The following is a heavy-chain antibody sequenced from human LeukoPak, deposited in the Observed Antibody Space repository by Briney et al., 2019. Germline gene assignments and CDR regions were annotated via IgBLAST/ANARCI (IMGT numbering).Heavy chain of an antibody. CDR1: GFTFGSYA. Sequence: GGSLRLSCAASGFTFGSYAMNWVRQAPGKGLEWVSSITSPVGRIYYADSLKGRITISRDNARSTLYLQMNSLRAEDTAVYYCATDGRSSGWYGFDYWGQGILVTVSS. D-gene: IGHD6-19*01. J-gene: IGHJ4*02. CDR2: ITSPVGRI. CDR3: ATDGRSSGWYGFDY. V-gene: IGHV3-21*01.